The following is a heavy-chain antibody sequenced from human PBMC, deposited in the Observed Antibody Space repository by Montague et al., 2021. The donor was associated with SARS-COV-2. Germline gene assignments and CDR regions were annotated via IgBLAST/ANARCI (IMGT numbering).Heavy chain of an antibody. V-gene: IGHV4-39*01. Sequence: SDTLSLTCTVSGGSVSSSHYYWAWIRQPPGKGLEWIGTIYYSGSTYYNPSPRSRVTIDVDASTNQFSLKLHSVTAADTAVYFCARGLYNWNYEHWFDTWGQGTQVTVSS. CDR2: IYYSGST. J-gene: IGHJ5*02. CDR3: ARGLYNWNYEHWFDT. D-gene: IGHD1-7*01. CDR1: GGSVSSSHYY.